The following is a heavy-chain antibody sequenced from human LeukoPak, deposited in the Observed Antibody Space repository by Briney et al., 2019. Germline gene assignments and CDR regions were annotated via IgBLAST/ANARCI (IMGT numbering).Heavy chain of an antibody. D-gene: IGHD3-10*01. CDR2: INHSGST. J-gene: IGHJ5*02. CDR1: GYSISSGYY. V-gene: IGHV4-38-2*02. CDR3: ARGRGIWFGEFSDNSYNWFDP. Sequence: SSETLSLTCTVSGYSISSGYYWGWIRPPPGKGLEWIGEINHSGSTNYNPSLKSRVTISVDTSKNQFSLKLSSVTAADTAVYYCARGRGIWFGEFSDNSYNWFDPWGQGTLVTVSS.